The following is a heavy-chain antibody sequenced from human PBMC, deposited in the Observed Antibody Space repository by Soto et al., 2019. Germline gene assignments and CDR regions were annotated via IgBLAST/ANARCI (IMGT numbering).Heavy chain of an antibody. CDR3: ARDKDRQQLGGNYYYIMDV. CDR2: IIPIFGTA. CDR1: GYTFTRSG. Sequence: SVKVSCKASGYTFTRSGISWVRQAPGQGLEWMGGIIPIFGTANYAQKFQGRVTITADESTGTAYMELSSLRSEDTAVYYCARDKDRQQLGGNYYYIMDVWGQGTTVTVSS. V-gene: IGHV1-69*13. D-gene: IGHD3-3*02. J-gene: IGHJ6*01.